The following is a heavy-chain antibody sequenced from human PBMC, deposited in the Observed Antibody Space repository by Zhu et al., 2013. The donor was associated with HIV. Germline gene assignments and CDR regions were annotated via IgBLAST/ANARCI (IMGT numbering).Heavy chain of an antibody. V-gene: IGHV1-58*01. CDR3: AASAVPPIAARRDYFDY. D-gene: IGHD6-6*01. J-gene: IGHJ4*01. Sequence: QMQLVQSGPEVKKPGTSVKVSCKASGFTFTSSAVQWVRQARGQRLEWIGWIVVGSGNTNYAQKFQERVTITRDMSTSTAYMELSSLRSEDTAVYYCAASAVPPIAARRDYFDYWGRREPVGHRLL. CDR2: IVVGSGNT. CDR1: GFTFTSSA.